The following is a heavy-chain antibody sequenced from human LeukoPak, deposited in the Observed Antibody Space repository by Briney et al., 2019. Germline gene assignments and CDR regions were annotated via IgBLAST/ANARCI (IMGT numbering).Heavy chain of an antibody. CDR3: ARTMITFGGVIVSMGFDY. CDR1: GFIFSDYY. CDR2: VSISGGTI. J-gene: IGHJ4*02. D-gene: IGHD3-16*02. V-gene: IGHV3-11*01. Sequence: GGSLRLSFAASGFIFSDYYISWIRQTPGKGLGWVSYVSISGGTIYYADSVKGGFTISRDNAKNSLYLQMNSMRAEDTAVYYCARTMITFGGVIVSMGFDYWGQGTLVTVSS.